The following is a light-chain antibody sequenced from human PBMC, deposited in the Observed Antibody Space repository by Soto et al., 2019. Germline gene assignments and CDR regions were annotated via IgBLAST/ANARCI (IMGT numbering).Light chain of an antibody. V-gene: IGKV3-15*01. CDR3: QVRTNWSIA. CDR2: GAS. J-gene: IGKJ5*01. CDR1: QSVSIN. Sequence: EIVMTQSPATLSVSPGERATLSCRASQSVSINLAWYQQKPGQAPRLLIYGASTRATGIPARFSGTGSGTDFTLTINNLEPEDFAVYYCQVRTNWSIAFGRGTRLEIK.